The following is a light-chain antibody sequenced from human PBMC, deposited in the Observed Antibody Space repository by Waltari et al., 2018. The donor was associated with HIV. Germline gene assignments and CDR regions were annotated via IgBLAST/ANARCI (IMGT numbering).Light chain of an antibody. Sequence: DTQMTQSPSSLSASVGDSVTITCRATQHISSWLAWYQQRPGKAPKSLIHAVSNLQKGAPSRFSGSGSGTDFNLTINGLQSEDFAIYYCQQYASFPPSFGGGTKIEI. J-gene: IGKJ4*01. CDR1: QHISSW. V-gene: IGKV1D-16*01. CDR2: AVS. CDR3: QQYASFPPS.